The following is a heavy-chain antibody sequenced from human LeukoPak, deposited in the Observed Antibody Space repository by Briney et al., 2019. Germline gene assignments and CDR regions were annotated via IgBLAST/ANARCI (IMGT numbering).Heavy chain of an antibody. V-gene: IGHV4-59*08. Sequence: SSETLSLTCTVSGGSISSYYWSWIRQSPGKGLEWIGYIYDTGSTNYNPSLKSRVTMSVDTPKNQFSLKLSSVTAADTAVYYCARHRGGRFSGSYCDYWGQGTLVTVSS. CDR1: GGSISSYY. D-gene: IGHD1-26*01. CDR2: IYDTGST. CDR3: ARHRGGRFSGSYCDY. J-gene: IGHJ4*02.